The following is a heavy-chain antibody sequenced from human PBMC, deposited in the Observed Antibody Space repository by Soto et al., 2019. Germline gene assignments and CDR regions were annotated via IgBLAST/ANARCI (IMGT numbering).Heavy chain of an antibody. Sequence: GGSLRLSCAASGFTFSYYWMHWVRQAPGKGLVWVSRIHSDGSSTTYADFVKGRFIISRDNARNTVDLQMNSVRVEDTAVYYCARGDRGAFDLWGQGTVVTVSS. CDR3: ARGDRGAFDL. V-gene: IGHV3-74*01. J-gene: IGHJ3*01. CDR2: IHSDGSST. D-gene: IGHD1-26*01. CDR1: GFTFSYYW.